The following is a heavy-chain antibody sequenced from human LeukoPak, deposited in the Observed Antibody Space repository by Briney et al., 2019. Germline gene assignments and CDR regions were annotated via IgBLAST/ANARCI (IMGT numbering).Heavy chain of an antibody. D-gene: IGHD3-3*01. V-gene: IGHV4-34*01. Sequence: PSETLSLTCAVYGGSFSGYYWSWLRQPPGKGLEWIGEINHSGSTNYNPSLKSRVTISVDTSKNQFSLKLSSVTAADTAVYYCARFLEWSPFDYWGQGTLVTVSS. J-gene: IGHJ4*02. CDR2: INHSGST. CDR1: GGSFSGYY. CDR3: ARFLEWSPFDY.